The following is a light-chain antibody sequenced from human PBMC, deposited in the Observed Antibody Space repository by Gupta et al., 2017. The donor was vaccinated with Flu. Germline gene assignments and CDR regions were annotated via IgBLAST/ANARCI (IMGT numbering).Light chain of an antibody. J-gene: IGLJ2*01. V-gene: IGLV3-1*01. CDR1: DLENKY. CDR2: QDI. Sequence: SPGQTASITCSGDDLENKYVCWYQQKPGQSPGRVVYQDIKRPSGIPERFSGSNSGDKATLTISGTQAMDEAEYYCPAWDGITVVFGGGTKLTVL. CDR3: PAWDGITVV.